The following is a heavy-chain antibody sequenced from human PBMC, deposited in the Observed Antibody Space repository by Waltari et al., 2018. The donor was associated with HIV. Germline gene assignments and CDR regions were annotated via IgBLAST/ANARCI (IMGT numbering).Heavy chain of an antibody. Sequence: EVQLVQSGAEVKKPGESLKISCKGSGYSFTSYWIGWVRQMPGKGLEWMGISYPGYSDTRSTPAFQGQVTISADKAISTAYLQWSSLKASDTAMYYCARTAVSSSWYGGWYFDLWGRGTLVTVSS. D-gene: IGHD6-13*01. CDR2: SYPGYSDT. CDR3: ARTAVSSSWYGGWYFDL. CDR1: GYSFTSYW. J-gene: IGHJ2*01. V-gene: IGHV5-51*01.